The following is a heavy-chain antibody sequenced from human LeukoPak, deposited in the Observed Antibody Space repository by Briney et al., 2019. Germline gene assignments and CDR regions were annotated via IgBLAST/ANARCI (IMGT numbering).Heavy chain of an antibody. Sequence: GGSLRLSCAASGFTFSSYAMSWVRQAPVKGLEWVSAISGSGGSTYYADSVKGRFTISRDNSKNTLYLQMNSLRAEDTAVYYCAEHRAREQQLVLGAFDIWGEGTMVTVSS. CDR3: AEHRAREQQLVLGAFDI. CDR2: ISGSGGST. J-gene: IGHJ3*02. V-gene: IGHV3-23*01. CDR1: GFTFSSYA. D-gene: IGHD6-13*01.